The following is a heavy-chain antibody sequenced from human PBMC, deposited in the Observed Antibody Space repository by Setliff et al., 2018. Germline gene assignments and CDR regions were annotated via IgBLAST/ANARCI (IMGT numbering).Heavy chain of an antibody. CDR2: IYHSGST. CDR1: GQSFSDYY. V-gene: IGHV4-34*01. D-gene: IGHD2-2*02. CDR3: ARDRQYCSSPTCYSSYFYYYGMDV. J-gene: IGHJ6*02. Sequence: PSETLSLTCAIYGQSFSDYYWSRVRQPPGKGLEWIGEIYHSGSTNYNPSLKSRVTISVDTSKNQFSLKLSSVTAADTAVYYCARDRQYCSSPTCYSSYFYYYGMDVWGQGTTVTVSS.